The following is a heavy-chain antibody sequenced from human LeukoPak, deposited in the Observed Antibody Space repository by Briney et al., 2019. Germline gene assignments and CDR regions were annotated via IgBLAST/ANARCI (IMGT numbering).Heavy chain of an antibody. CDR3: ARGPYYYGSGSLDY. V-gene: IGHV4-34*01. CDR1: GGSFSGYY. CDR2: INHSGST. D-gene: IGHD3-10*01. J-gene: IGHJ4*02. Sequence: KPSETLSLTCAVYGGSFSGYYWSWIRQPPGKGLEWIGEINHSGSTNYNPSLKSRVTISVDTSKNQFSLKLSSVTAADTAVYYCARGPYYYGSGSLDYWGQGTLVTVSS.